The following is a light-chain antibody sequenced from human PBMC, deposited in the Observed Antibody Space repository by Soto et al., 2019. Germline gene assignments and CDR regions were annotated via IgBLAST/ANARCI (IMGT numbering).Light chain of an antibody. CDR2: AAS. CDR1: QGISSY. V-gene: IGKV1-9*01. Sequence: DIPLTQSPSFLSASVGDRVTITCRASQGISSYLAWYQQKPGKAPKLLIYAASTLQSGVPSRFSGSGSGTEFTLTISSLQPEDFATYYCQQLNSYPQRWTFGQGTKVEIK. J-gene: IGKJ1*01. CDR3: QQLNSYPQRWT.